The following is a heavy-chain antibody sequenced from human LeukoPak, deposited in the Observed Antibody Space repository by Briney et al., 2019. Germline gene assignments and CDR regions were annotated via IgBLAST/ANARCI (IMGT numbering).Heavy chain of an antibody. CDR3: ATGGYINTYVFDY. V-gene: IGHV3-23*01. CDR2: ISGGGGST. J-gene: IGHJ4*02. D-gene: IGHD3-16*01. CDR1: GFTFSSYA. Sequence: EGSLRLSCAASGFTFSSYAMSWVRQAPGKGLEWVSTISGGGGSTYYADSVKGRFTISRDNSKNTLCLQMHSLRAEDTAVYFCATGGYINTYVFDYWGQGTLVTVSS.